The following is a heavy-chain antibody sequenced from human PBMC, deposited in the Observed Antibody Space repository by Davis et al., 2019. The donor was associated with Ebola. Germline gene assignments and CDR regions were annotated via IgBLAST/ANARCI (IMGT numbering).Heavy chain of an antibody. J-gene: IGHJ6*04. CDR3: ARGEAVGATTLVYYYYGMDV. V-gene: IGHV3-64D*06. CDR2: ISSDGGIR. Sequence: GESLKISCSASGFIFSSYAMYWVRQAPGKGLEYVSAISSDGGIRYDADSVKGRFTISRDNSKNTLYLQMSSLRAEDTAVYYCARGEAVGATTLVYYYYGMDVWGKGTTVTVSS. D-gene: IGHD1-26*01. CDR1: GFIFSSYA.